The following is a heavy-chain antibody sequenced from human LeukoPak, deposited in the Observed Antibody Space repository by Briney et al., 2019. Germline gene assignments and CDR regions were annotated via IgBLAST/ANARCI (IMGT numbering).Heavy chain of an antibody. D-gene: IGHD3-16*01. CDR3: VRPDDYVWGSWTN. Sequence: ASVKVSCKASGYTFTGYYMHWVRQAPGQGLEWMGTINPSGGRTTYAQKFQARVTMTRDTSTSTVYMELSSLRFEDTAVYYCVRPDDYVWGSWTNWGQGTLVTVSS. J-gene: IGHJ4*02. V-gene: IGHV1-46*01. CDR2: INPSGGRT. CDR1: GYTFTGYY.